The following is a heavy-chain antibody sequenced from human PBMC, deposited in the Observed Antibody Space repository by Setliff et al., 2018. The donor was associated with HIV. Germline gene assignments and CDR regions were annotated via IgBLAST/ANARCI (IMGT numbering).Heavy chain of an antibody. D-gene: IGHD1-26*01. CDR1: GASIRSQY. J-gene: IGHJ4*02. CDR3: ARRMSSGSYYDY. V-gene: IGHV4-59*08. CDR2: IYSSGST. Sequence: PSETLSLTCTVSGASIRSQYWSWIRKPPGKGLEWIGHIYSSGSTNYNPSLKSRVTISVDTSKNQISLKLSSVTAADTAVYYCARRMSSGSYYDYWGRGTLVTVSS.